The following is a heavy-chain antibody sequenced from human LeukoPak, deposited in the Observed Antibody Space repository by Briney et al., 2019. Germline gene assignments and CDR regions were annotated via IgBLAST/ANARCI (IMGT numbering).Heavy chain of an antibody. Sequence: GRSLRLSCAASGFTFSSYGMHWVRQAPGKGLEWVAVIWYDGSNKYYADSVKGRFTISRDNSKNTLYLQMNSPRAEDTAVYYCAAWNYYGSGSYIRSGAFDIWGQGTMVTVSS. J-gene: IGHJ3*02. CDR2: IWYDGSNK. CDR1: GFTFSSYG. D-gene: IGHD3-10*01. CDR3: AAWNYYGSGSYIRSGAFDI. V-gene: IGHV3-33*01.